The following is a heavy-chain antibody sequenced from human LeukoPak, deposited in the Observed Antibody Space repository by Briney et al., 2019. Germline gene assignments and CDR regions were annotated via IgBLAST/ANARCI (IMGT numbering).Heavy chain of an antibody. D-gene: IGHD3-22*01. CDR1: GFTFSSYS. Sequence: GGSLRLSCAASGFTFSSYSMNWIRQAPGKGLEWVSSISSSSSYIYYADSVKGRFTISGDNAKNSLYLQMNSLRAEDTAVYYCARVLDSSGYGNDYWGQGTLVTVSS. CDR2: ISSSSSYI. V-gene: IGHV3-21*01. J-gene: IGHJ4*02. CDR3: ARVLDSSGYGNDY.